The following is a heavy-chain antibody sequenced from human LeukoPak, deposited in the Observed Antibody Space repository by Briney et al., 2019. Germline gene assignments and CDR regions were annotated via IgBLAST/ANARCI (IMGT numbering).Heavy chain of an antibody. CDR3: ARNWNDGRFDY. CDR2: IYHSGTT. Sequence: SETLSLTCAVYGGSFSGFYWNWIRQTPGKGLEWIGEIYHSGTTNYNPSLKSRVTISVDKSKNQFSLKLTSVTAADTAVYFCARNWNDGRFDYWGQGALVTVSS. J-gene: IGHJ4*02. CDR1: GGSFSGFY. D-gene: IGHD1-1*01. V-gene: IGHV4-34*01.